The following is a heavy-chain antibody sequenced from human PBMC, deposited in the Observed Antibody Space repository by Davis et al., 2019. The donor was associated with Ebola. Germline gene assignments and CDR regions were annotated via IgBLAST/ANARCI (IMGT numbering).Heavy chain of an antibody. CDR3: ARDLRIVVVIAKPGPEYYYYGMDV. Sequence: GESLKISCAASGFSFSSYWMHWVRQAPGKGLMWVSYINDAGTYSTYADSVKGRFTISRDNAKNTLSLQMNSLRAEDTAVYYCARDLRIVVVIAKPGPEYYYYGMDVWGQGTTVTVSS. J-gene: IGHJ6*02. D-gene: IGHD2-21*01. CDR2: INDAGTYS. CDR1: GFSFSSYW. V-gene: IGHV3-74*01.